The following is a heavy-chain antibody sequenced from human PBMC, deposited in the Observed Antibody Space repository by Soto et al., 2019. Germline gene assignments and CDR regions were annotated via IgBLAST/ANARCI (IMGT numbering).Heavy chain of an antibody. Sequence: EVQLLESGGGLVQPGGSLRLSCAASGFTFSSYAMTWVRQAPGKGLEWVSTISGSGGSTFYADSVKGRFTISRDNSQKRLYLEMDSLGAEDTAVYYCAKERRYCSGGSCSEWFDPWGQGTLVTVSS. CDR2: ISGSGGST. D-gene: IGHD2-15*01. CDR3: AKERRYCSGGSCSEWFDP. V-gene: IGHV3-23*01. CDR1: GFTFSSYA. J-gene: IGHJ5*02.